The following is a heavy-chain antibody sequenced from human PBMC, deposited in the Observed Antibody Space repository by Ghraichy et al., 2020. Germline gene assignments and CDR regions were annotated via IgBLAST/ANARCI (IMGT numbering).Heavy chain of an antibody. V-gene: IGHV4-59*01. CDR3: AKVNSSSWYMGYFDY. Sequence: SETLSLTCTVTGGSISSYYWSWLRQPPGKGLEWIGYIYYSGNTKYNPSLKSRVTISVDTSKTQFSLNLSSLTAADTAVYYWAKVNSSSWYMGYFDYWGQGTLVTGSS. CDR1: GGSISSYY. CDR2: IYYSGNT. J-gene: IGHJ4*02. D-gene: IGHD6-13*01.